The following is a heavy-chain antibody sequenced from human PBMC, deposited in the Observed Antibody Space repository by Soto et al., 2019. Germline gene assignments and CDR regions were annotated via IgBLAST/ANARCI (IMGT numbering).Heavy chain of an antibody. CDR3: ARGRYGDY. CDR2: ISAHTGNT. D-gene: IGHD1-1*01. J-gene: IGHJ4*02. CDR1: GYGFTTYG. Sequence: QVHLVQSGAEVKKPGASVKVSCKGSGYGFTTYGITWVRQAPGQGLEWMAWISAHTGNTNYARKLQGRVTVTRDTSTSTAYMELRRRRSDDTGVYYCARGRYGDYWGQGALVTVSS. V-gene: IGHV1-18*01.